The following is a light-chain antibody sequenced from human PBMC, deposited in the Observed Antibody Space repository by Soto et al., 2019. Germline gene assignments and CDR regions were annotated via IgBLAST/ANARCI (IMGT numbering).Light chain of an antibody. CDR2: GAS. Sequence: ETVLTQSPGILSLSPGERATLFCRASQSVTSNYLAWYQQQPGQAPRLLIYGASSRATGIPDRFSGSGSGTDFTVTISRLEADDFAVYYCQQHGTSPPSWTFGQGTKVEIK. CDR1: QSVTSNY. J-gene: IGKJ1*01. V-gene: IGKV3-20*01. CDR3: QQHGTSPPSWT.